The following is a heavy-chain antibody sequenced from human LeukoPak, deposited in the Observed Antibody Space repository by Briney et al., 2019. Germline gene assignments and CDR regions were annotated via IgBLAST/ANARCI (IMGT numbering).Heavy chain of an antibody. CDR1: GFTFGDYA. J-gene: IGHJ4*02. CDR3: TRGRYDILTGYYNPPFDY. D-gene: IGHD3-9*01. Sequence: GRSLRLSCTASGFTFGDYAMSWVRQAPGKGLEWVGFIRSKAYGGTTEYAASVKGRFTISRDDSKSIAYLQMNSLKTEDTAVYYCTRGRYDILTGYYNPPFDYWGQGTLVTVSS. CDR2: IRSKAYGGTT. V-gene: IGHV3-49*04.